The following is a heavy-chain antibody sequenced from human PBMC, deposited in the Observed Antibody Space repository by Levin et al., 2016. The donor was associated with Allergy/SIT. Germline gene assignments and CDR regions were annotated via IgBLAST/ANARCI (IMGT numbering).Heavy chain of an antibody. CDR3: ATGYTSSWYFGDDY. Sequence: GGSLRLSCAASGFSISYYWMSWVRQPPGKGLEWVANINPDGSVKYYVDSVNGRFTISRDNAKNSLSLQMNSLRADDTATYYCATGYTSSWYFGDDYWGQGTLVIVSS. D-gene: IGHD6-13*01. J-gene: IGHJ4*02. CDR1: GFSISYYW. V-gene: IGHV3-7*05. CDR2: INPDGSVK.